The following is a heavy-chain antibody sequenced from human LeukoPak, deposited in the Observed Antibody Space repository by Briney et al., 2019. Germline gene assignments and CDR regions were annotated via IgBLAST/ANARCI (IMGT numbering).Heavy chain of an antibody. J-gene: IGHJ4*02. Sequence: GGSLRLSCSASGFTFSTYAMSWVRQAPGKGLEWVSTIGGNDTNTSYADSMKGRFSISRDNAKNTLYLRMYSLRAEDTAVYYCAKPMVVTAIFPVFDYWGQGTPVTVS. V-gene: IGHV3-23*01. D-gene: IGHD2-21*02. CDR1: GFTFSTYA. CDR3: AKPMVVTAIFPVFDY. CDR2: IGGNDTNT.